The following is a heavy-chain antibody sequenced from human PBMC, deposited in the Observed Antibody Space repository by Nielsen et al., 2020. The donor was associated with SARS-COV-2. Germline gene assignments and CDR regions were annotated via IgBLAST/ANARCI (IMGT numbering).Heavy chain of an antibody. CDR1: GFTFSSYS. J-gene: IGHJ4*02. D-gene: IGHD4-17*01. CDR3: AREGSDYGTGFDY. CDR2: IWYDGSNK. V-gene: IGHV3-33*08. Sequence: GGSLRLSCAASGFTFSSYSMNWVRQAPGKGLEWVAVIWYDGSNKYYADSVKGRFTISRDNSKNTLYLQMNSLRAEDTAVYYCAREGSDYGTGFDYWGQGTLVTVSS.